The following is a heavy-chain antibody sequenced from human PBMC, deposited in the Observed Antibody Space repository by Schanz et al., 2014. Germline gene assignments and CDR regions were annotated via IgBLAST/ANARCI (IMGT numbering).Heavy chain of an antibody. D-gene: IGHD3-22*01. J-gene: IGHJ4*02. CDR3: ARAGQDYSDSSGYATYYFGN. Sequence: QVQLVQSGAEVKKPGSSVKVSCKASGGTFSSYSISWVRQAPGQGLEWMGRIIPFLGVAKYAQNFQARVTITADKSTTAAYMELSSLRSADTAVYYCARAGQDYSDSSGYATYYFGNWGQGTLVTVSS. CDR2: IIPFLGVA. CDR1: GGTFSSYS. V-gene: IGHV1-69*02.